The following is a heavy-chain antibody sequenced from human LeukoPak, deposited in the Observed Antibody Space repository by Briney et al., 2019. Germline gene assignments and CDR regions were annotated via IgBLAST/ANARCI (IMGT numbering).Heavy chain of an antibody. Sequence: WEGLKIPCNGSGFSFTIYWIGWVRPMPGQGRGWIGIIYPGESDTRHSPYFQGQVTISADKSISTAYLQCSSLKASDTAMYFCASLIYSGSSPDAFEIWGQGTMVTVSS. J-gene: IGHJ3*02. CDR3: ASLIYSGSSPDAFEI. CDR1: GFSFTIYW. D-gene: IGHD1-26*01. V-gene: IGHV5-51*01. CDR2: IYPGESDT.